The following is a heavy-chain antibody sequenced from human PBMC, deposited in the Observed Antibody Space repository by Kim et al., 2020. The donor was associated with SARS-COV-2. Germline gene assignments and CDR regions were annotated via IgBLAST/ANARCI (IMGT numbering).Heavy chain of an antibody. J-gene: IGHJ6*02. CDR3: SRALSYYGMDV. V-gene: IGHV3-33*01. Sequence: GGSLRLSCAASGFTFSSYGMHWVRQAPGKGLEWVAVIWYDGSNKYYADSVKGRFTISRDNSKNTLYLQMNSLRAEDTAVYYCSRALSYYGMDVWGQGTTVTVSS. CDR1: GFTFSSYG. CDR2: IWYDGSNK.